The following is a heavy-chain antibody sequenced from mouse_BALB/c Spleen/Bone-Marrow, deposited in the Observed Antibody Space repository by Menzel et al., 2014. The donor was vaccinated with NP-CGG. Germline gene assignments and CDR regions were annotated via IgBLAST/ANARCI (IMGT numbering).Heavy chain of an antibody. CDR1: GFTFSSFG. Sequence: VESGGGLVQPGGSRKLSCAASGFTFSSFGMHWVRQAPEKGLEWVAYISSGSSTIFYADTVKGRFTVSRDNPKNTLFLQMTSLRSEDTAMYYCTRGGNWDDFDYWGQGTTLIVSS. CDR3: TRGGNWDDFDY. V-gene: IGHV5-17*02. J-gene: IGHJ2*01. CDR2: ISSGSSTI. D-gene: IGHD4-1*01.